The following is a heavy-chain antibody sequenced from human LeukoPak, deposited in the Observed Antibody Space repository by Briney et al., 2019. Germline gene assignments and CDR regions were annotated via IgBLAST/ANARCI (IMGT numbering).Heavy chain of an antibody. D-gene: IGHD3-3*01. CDR2: ISSSRTSTNI. CDR1: GFTFSSYS. Sequence: PGGSLRLSCAASGFTFSSYSMNWVRQAPGKGLECVSSISSSRTSTNIYYADSVKGRFTISRDNAKNSLYLRMNSLRAEDTAVYYCARSITTMSGMDVWGQGTTVTVSS. CDR3: ARSITTMSGMDV. J-gene: IGHJ6*02. V-gene: IGHV3-21*01.